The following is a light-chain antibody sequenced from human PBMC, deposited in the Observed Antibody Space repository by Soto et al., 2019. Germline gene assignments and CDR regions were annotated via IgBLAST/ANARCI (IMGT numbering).Light chain of an antibody. Sequence: HVTQSPSSLSASVGDRVTITCRASQRITTYLNWYQQKPGEAPKLLISTSGTLQRGVPSRFSGSGSGTDFTLTITSLQPADFATYFCQQTYSTPYTFGQGTTLEIK. CDR1: QRITTY. CDR3: QQTYSTPYT. CDR2: TSG. V-gene: IGKV1-39*01. J-gene: IGKJ2*01.